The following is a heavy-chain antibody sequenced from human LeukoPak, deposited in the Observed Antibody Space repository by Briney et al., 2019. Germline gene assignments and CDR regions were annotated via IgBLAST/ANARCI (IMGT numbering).Heavy chain of an antibody. CDR2: IYYSGNT. Sequence: SETLSLTCTGTGGSIIRYQWSWIRQPPGKGLEWIGYIYYSGNTNYNPSLKSRVTISVDTSKNQFSLNLTSVTAADTAVYYCTRRTSYGSSPYLWFDPWGQGTLVSVSS. V-gene: IGHV4-59*01. CDR1: GGSIIRYQ. CDR3: TRRTSYGSSPYLWFDP. D-gene: IGHD6-13*01. J-gene: IGHJ5*02.